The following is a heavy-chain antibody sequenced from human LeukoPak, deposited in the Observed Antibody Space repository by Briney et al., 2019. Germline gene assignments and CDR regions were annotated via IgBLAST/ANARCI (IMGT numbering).Heavy chain of an antibody. V-gene: IGHV4-34*01. J-gene: IGHJ4*02. D-gene: IGHD2-2*01. Sequence: SETLSLTCAVYGGSFSGYYWSGIRQPPGKGLEWIGEINHSGSTNYNPSLKSRVTISVDTSKNQFSLKLSSVTAADTAVYYCASTQKYCSSTSCHYSWGQGTLVTVSS. CDR1: GGSFSGYY. CDR2: INHSGST. CDR3: ASTQKYCSSTSCHYS.